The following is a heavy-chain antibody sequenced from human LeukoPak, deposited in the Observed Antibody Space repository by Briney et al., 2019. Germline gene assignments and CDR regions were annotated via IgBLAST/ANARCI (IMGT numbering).Heavy chain of an antibody. CDR1: VYSFSNYC. CDR3: ARADNWQSGGA. D-gene: IGHD1-1*01. Sequence: PGGSLRLSCVASVYSFSNYCEYCGPDARGRGLVWVSRINSDGSYTDYADSAKGRFTISRDNAKDTLYLQMNSLRADDTAVYYCARADNWQSGGAWGQGTLVTVSS. CDR2: INSDGSYT. J-gene: IGHJ5*02. V-gene: IGHV3-74*01.